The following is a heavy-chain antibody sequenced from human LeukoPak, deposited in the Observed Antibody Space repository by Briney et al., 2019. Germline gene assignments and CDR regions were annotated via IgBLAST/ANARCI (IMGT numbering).Heavy chain of an antibody. Sequence: GGALRLCCAASGFTFSSYWMSWVRQAPGKGLEWVANMNQAGSEKYYVDSAKGRFTISRDNAKNSLYLQMISLRAEDTAVYYCARFRSYNFDYWGQGTLVTVSS. CDR1: GFTFSSYW. CDR3: ARFRSYNFDY. J-gene: IGHJ4*02. D-gene: IGHD1-26*01. V-gene: IGHV3-7*05. CDR2: MNQAGSEK.